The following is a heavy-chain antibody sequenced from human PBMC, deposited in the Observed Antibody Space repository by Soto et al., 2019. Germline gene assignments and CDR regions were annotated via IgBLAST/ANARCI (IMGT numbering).Heavy chain of an antibody. D-gene: IGHD5-12*01. Sequence: QVQLQESGPGLVKPSQTLSLTCTVSGGSISSGGYYWSWIRQHPGKGLEWIGYIYYSGSTYYNPSLKSRVTISVDTSKNQFSLKLSSVTAADTAVYYCARAEDIVATILTSCCPAGWFDPWGQGTLVTVSS. CDR2: IYYSGST. J-gene: IGHJ5*02. V-gene: IGHV4-31*03. CDR1: GGSISSGGYY. CDR3: ARAEDIVATILTSCCPAGWFDP.